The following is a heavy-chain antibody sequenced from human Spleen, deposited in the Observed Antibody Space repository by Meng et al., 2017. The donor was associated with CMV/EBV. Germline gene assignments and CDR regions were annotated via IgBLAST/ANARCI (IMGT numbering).Heavy chain of an antibody. V-gene: IGHV2-5*02. CDR3: ALGRFASGSYLFAY. D-gene: IGHD3-10*01. CDR1: DFSLRTSGVG. CDR2: IYWDDDK. Sequence: DFSLRTSGVGVGWIRQPPGKALEWLALIYWDDDKRYSPSLKSRLTITKDTSKNQVVLTVTNMDPVDTATYYCALGRFASGSYLFAYWGQGTLVTVSS. J-gene: IGHJ4*02.